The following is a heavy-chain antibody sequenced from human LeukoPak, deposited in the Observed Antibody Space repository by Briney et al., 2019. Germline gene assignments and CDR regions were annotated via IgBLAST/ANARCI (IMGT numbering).Heavy chain of an antibody. CDR2: INPNSGGT. Sequence: ASVKVSCKASGYTFTDYYIHWVRQAPGQGLEWMGRINPNSGGTNYAQNFQGKVTVTRDTSISTVYMELRSLRSDDTAVYYCATFTTGIVGATHDWGQGTLVTVSS. CDR1: GYTFTDYY. CDR3: ATFTTGIVGATHD. D-gene: IGHD1-26*01. J-gene: IGHJ4*02. V-gene: IGHV1-2*06.